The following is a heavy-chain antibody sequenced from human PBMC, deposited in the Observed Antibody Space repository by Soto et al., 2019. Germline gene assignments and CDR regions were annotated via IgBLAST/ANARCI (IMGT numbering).Heavy chain of an antibody. CDR1: GFIFSSND. J-gene: IGHJ4*02. Sequence: EGQLVESGGGLVEPGGSLRLSCAASGFIFSSNDMTWVRQAPGKGLEYVSSINYNRIYTFYSEPAKGRFTISRANAKNSLYLQMYSLTDEDTAVYFCARMSNSGMGGDEYFDYWGQGTLVIVSS. CDR3: ARMSNSGMGGDEYFDY. D-gene: IGHD2-21*01. CDR2: INYNRIYT. V-gene: IGHV3-21*06.